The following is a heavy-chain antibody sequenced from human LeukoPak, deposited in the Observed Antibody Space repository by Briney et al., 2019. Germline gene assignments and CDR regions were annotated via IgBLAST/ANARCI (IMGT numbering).Heavy chain of an antibody. CDR1: GFTFSSYE. V-gene: IGHV3-48*03. D-gene: IGHD6-13*01. CDR2: ISSSGSTI. CDR3: ASLRPRQQLVVDH. Sequence: GGSLRLSCAASGFTFSSYEMHWVRQAPGKGLEWVSYISSSGSTIYYADSVKGRFTISRDDAWNSLYLQMNSLRPEDTALYYCASLRPRQQLVVDHWGQGTLVTVSS. J-gene: IGHJ4*02.